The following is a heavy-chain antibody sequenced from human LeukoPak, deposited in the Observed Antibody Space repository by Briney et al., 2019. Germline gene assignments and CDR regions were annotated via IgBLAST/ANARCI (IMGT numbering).Heavy chain of an antibody. D-gene: IGHD1-26*01. V-gene: IGHV4-34*01. J-gene: IGHJ4*02. Sequence: SETLSLTCAVYGGSFSGYYWSWIRQPPGKGLEWIGEINHSGSTNYNPSLKSRVTISVDTSKNQFSLKLSSVTAADTAVYYCARDHQSWYSGSYFYSYWGQGTLVTVSS. CDR1: GGSFSGYY. CDR2: INHSGST. CDR3: ARDHQSWYSGSYFYSY.